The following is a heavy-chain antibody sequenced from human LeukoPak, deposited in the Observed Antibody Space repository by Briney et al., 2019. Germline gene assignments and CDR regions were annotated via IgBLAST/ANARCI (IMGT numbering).Heavy chain of an antibody. CDR1: GFSFSTSP. CDR3: AKTHYDLLDV. Sequence: EGSLRLSCAASGFSFSTSPMSWVRQPPGKGLEWVSAMNNGPGATFYRDSVRGRFTISRDDSKSTLYLQMNSLRAEDTGTYYCAKTHYDLLDVWGQGTTVTVSS. D-gene: IGHD5-12*01. V-gene: IGHV3-23*01. CDR2: MNNGPGAT. J-gene: IGHJ6*02.